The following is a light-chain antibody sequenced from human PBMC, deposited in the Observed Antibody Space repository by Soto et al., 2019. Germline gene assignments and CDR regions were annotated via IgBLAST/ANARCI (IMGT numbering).Light chain of an antibody. J-gene: IGKJ1*01. CDR3: QRYDSLRT. CDR2: GAS. V-gene: IGKV3-15*01. Sequence: EIVMTQSPATLSVSPGERATLSCRASQSVSSNLAWYQQKPGQAPRLLIYGASTRATGIPARFSGSGSGTEFTLTISSLQSEDFAMYYCQRYDSLRTFGQGTKVEF. CDR1: QSVSSN.